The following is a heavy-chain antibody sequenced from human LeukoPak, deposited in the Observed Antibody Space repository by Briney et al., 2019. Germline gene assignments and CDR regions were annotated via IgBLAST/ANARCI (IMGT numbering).Heavy chain of an antibody. V-gene: IGHV1-69*04. CDR3: ARVGLDSSGPPYFDY. CDR2: IIPILGIA. J-gene: IGHJ4*02. D-gene: IGHD3-22*01. CDR1: GGTFSSYA. Sequence: GASVKVSCKASGGTFSSYAISWVRQAPGQGLEWMGRIIPILGIANYAQKFQGRVTITADKSTSTAYMELSSLRSEDTAVYYCARVGLDSSGPPYFDYWGQGTLVTVSS.